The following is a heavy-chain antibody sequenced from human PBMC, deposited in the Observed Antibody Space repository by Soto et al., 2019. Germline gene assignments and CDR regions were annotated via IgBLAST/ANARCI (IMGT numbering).Heavy chain of an antibody. D-gene: IGHD4-17*01. CDR3: ARAYYNYGDSVEGIFYYYSGMDV. V-gene: IGHV1-2*04. CDR2: INPNSGGT. CDR1: GYTFTGYY. J-gene: IGHJ6*02. Sequence: ASVKVSCKASGYTFTGYYMHWVRQAPGQGLEWMGWINPNSGGTNYAQKFQGWVTMTRDTSISTAYMELSRLRSDDTAVYYCARAYYNYGDSVEGIFYYYSGMDVWGQGTTVTVSS.